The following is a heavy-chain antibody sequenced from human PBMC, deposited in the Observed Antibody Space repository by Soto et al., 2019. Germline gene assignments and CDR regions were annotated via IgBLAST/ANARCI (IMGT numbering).Heavy chain of an antibody. D-gene: IGHD3-22*01. J-gene: IGHJ4*02. V-gene: IGHV1-69*01. CDR2: IIPIFGTA. CDR3: ARGKTYYYDSSGYSPEPPDY. Sequence: QVQLVQSGAEVKKPGSSVKVSCKASGGTFSSYAISWVRRAPGQGLEWMGGIIPIFGTANYAQKFQGRVTITADESTSTAYMELSSLRSEDTAVYYCARGKTYYYDSSGYSPEPPDYWGQGTLVTVSS. CDR1: GGTFSSYA.